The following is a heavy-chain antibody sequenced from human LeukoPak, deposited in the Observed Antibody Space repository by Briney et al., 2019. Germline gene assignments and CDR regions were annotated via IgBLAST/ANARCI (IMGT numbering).Heavy chain of an antibody. CDR3: AKDRHDYLDY. Sequence: PGRSLRLSCAASGFTFSSYGMHWVRQAPGEGLEWVAVISYDGSNKYYADSVKGRFTISRDNSKNTLYLQMNSLRAEDTAVYYCAKDRHDYLDYWGQGTLVTVSS. CDR1: GFTFSSYG. CDR2: ISYDGSNK. V-gene: IGHV3-30*18. J-gene: IGHJ4*02.